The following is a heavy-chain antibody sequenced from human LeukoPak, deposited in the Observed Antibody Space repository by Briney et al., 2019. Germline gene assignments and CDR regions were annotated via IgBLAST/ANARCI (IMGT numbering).Heavy chain of an antibody. V-gene: IGHV3-13*01. Sequence: GGSLRLSCAASGFTFSSYDMHWVRQATGKGLEWVSAIGTAGDTYYPGSVKGRFTISRENAKNFLYLQMNSLRAGDTAVYYCARGSFRRRLVRGVIPTSYDYWGQGTLVTVSS. D-gene: IGHD3-10*01. J-gene: IGHJ4*02. CDR3: ARGSFRRRLVRGVIPTSYDY. CDR1: GFTFSSYD. CDR2: IGTAGDT.